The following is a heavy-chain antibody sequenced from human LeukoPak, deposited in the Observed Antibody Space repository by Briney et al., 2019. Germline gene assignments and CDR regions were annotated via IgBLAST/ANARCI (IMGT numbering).Heavy chain of an antibody. V-gene: IGHV4-38-2*02. CDR1: GYSISTGYY. J-gene: IGHJ4*02. CDR2: GYYSGST. CDR3: ARFIKSQDYGDY. D-gene: IGHD3-16*02. Sequence: SETLSLTCTVSGYSISTGYYWDWIRQPPGRGLEWIGSGYYSGSTYYSPSLKSRVTISVDTSKNQFSLKMTSVTAADTAVYYCARFIKSQDYGDYWGLGTLVTVSS.